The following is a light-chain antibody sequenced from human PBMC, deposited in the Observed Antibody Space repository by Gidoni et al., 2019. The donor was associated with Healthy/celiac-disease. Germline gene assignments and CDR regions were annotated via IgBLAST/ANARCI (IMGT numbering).Light chain of an antibody. Sequence: QLVLTQSPSASASLGASIKLTCTLTSGHSSYAISWHQTQPERGPRFLMRLNIDGSHSKGDGIPDRFSGSSSGTERYLTISSLQSEDEADYYCQTCGTGILVVFGGGTKLTVL. CDR3: QTCGTGILVV. V-gene: IGLV4-69*01. CDR1: SGHSSYA. CDR2: LNIDGSH. J-gene: IGLJ2*01.